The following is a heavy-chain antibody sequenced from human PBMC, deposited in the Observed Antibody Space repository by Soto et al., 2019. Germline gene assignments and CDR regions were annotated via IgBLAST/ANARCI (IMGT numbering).Heavy chain of an antibody. V-gene: IGHV4-59*01. J-gene: IGHJ4*02. CDR2: IYYSGST. CDR1: GGSISSYY. CDR3: ARRYGGNFDY. D-gene: IGHD3-16*01. Sequence: LETLSLTCTVSGGSISSYYCSWILQPPGKGLERIGYIYYSGSTNYNPSLKSRVTISVDTSKNQFSLKLSSVSAADTAVYCCARRYGGNFDYWGQGTLVTVSS.